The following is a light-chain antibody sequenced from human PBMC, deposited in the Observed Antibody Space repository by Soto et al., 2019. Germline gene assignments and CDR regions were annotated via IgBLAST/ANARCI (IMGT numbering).Light chain of an antibody. CDR2: EVN. V-gene: IGLV2-14*01. CDR1: SSDVGAYNF. J-gene: IGLJ1*01. Sequence: QSALTQPASVSGSPGQSITISCTGTSSDVGAYNFVSWYQQYPGKAPKVMIYEVNNRPSGVSNRFSGSKSGNTASLTISGLQAEDEADYYCSSFTRSSTYVVGSGTKVTVL. CDR3: SSFTRSSTYV.